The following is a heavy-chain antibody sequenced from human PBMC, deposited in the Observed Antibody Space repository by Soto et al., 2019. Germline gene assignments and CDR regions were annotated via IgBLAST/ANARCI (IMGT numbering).Heavy chain of an antibody. CDR2: INHSGSA. CDR3: ARGLITGSHYSGGWYYFDS. V-gene: IGHV4-34*01. CDR1: GESFSGYI. D-gene: IGHD6-19*01. J-gene: IGHJ4*02. Sequence: SETLSLTCAVYGESFSGYIWTWIPQTPGKGLQWIGQINHSGSASYNPSLKSRVTISVHTSNSQFSLELSSVTAADTAVYYCARGLITGSHYSGGWYYFDSWGQGTQVTVSS.